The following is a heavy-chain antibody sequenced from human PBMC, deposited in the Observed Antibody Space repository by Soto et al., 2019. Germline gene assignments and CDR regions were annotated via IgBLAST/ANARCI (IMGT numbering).Heavy chain of an antibody. V-gene: IGHV3-23*01. CDR3: VRGTNGWRGMDY. CDR1: VFTFSSYA. Sequence: GPLRLSGAASVFTFSSYAMSWVRQAPGKGLKWVSAISGSGGSTYYADSVKGRFTVTRDNAKNTMYLQMSGLGAEDTAVYHCVRGTNGWRGMDYWGQGTLVTVSS. D-gene: IGHD2-8*01. CDR2: ISGSGGST. J-gene: IGHJ4*02.